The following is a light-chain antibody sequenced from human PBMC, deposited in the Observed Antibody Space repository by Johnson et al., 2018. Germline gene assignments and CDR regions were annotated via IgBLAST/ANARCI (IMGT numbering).Light chain of an antibody. CDR1: SSNIGNNY. J-gene: IGLJ1*01. V-gene: IGLV1-51*02. CDR2: ENN. Sequence: QSVLTQPPSVSAAPGQKVTISCSGSSSNIGNNYVSWYQQLPGTAPKLLIYENNKRPSGIPDRFSGSKSGTSATLGITGLQTGDEADYYCGTWDSSLSAGNVDGTGTKVTVL. CDR3: GTWDSSLSAGNV.